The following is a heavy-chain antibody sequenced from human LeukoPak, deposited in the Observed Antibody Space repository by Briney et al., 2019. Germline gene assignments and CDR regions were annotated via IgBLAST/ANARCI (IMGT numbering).Heavy chain of an antibody. Sequence: SETLSLTCTVSGGSISSYYWSWIRQPAGKGLEWIGRIYTSGSTNYNPSLKSRVTMSVDTSRNQFSLKLSSVTAADTAVYYCARDRGVSCSSTSCLLNWFDPWGQGTLVTVSS. D-gene: IGHD2-2*01. V-gene: IGHV4-4*07. J-gene: IGHJ5*02. CDR3: ARDRGVSCSSTSCLLNWFDP. CDR2: IYTSGST. CDR1: GGSISSYY.